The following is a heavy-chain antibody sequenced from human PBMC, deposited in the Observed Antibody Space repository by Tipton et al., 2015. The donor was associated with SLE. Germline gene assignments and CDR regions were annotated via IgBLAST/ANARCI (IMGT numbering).Heavy chain of an antibody. CDR2: ISYDGSNK. Sequence: SLRLSCAASNFPFSAYAMHWVRQAPGRGLEWVAVISYDGSNKYYADSVKGRFTISRDNSKKTLYLQMNSLKTEDTAVFYCATGVAVAPDYWGQGTLVTVSS. CDR1: NFPFSAYA. V-gene: IGHV3-30*04. CDR3: ATGVAVAPDY. D-gene: IGHD2-15*01. J-gene: IGHJ4*02.